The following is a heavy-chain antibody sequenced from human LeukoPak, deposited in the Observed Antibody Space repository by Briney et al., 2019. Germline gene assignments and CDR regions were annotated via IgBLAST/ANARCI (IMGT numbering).Heavy chain of an antibody. J-gene: IGHJ4*02. CDR1: GFTFSSSA. D-gene: IGHD6-13*01. Sequence: AGGSLRLSCAASGFTFSSSAMSWVRQAPGKGLEWVSAISNNGGYTYYADSVQGRFTISRDNSKSTLCLQMNSLRAEDTAVYYCATSTAAAGTDWGQGTLVTVSS. CDR3: ATSTAAAGTD. V-gene: IGHV3-23*01. CDR2: ISNNGGYT.